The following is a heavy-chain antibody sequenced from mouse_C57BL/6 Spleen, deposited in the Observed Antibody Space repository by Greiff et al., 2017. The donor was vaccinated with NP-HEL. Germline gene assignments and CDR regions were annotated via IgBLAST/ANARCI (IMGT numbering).Heavy chain of an antibody. Sequence: EVQGVESGPGMVKPSQSLSLTCTVTGYSITSGYDWHWIRHFPGNKLEWMGYISYSGSTNYNPSLKSRISITHDTSKNHFFLKLNSVTTEDTATYYCARDGGLRSPFAYWGKGTLVTVSA. CDR1: GYSITSGYD. J-gene: IGHJ3*01. CDR2: ISYSGST. V-gene: IGHV3-1*01. D-gene: IGHD1-1*01. CDR3: ARDGGLRSPFAY.